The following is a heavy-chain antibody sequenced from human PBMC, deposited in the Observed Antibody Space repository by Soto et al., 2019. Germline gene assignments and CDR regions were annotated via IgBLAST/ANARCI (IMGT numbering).Heavy chain of an antibody. Sequence: GASVTVSCTASGYTFTSYYMHWVRQAPGQGLEWMGIINPSGGSTSYAQKFQGRVTMTRYTSTSTVYMELSSLRSEDTAVYYCARAPYCSGGSCYSGMSAFGIWCRGTMGSVS. J-gene: IGHJ3*02. D-gene: IGHD2-15*01. CDR1: GYTFTSYY. V-gene: IGHV1-46*01. CDR2: INPSGGST. CDR3: ARAPYCSGGSCYSGMSAFGI.